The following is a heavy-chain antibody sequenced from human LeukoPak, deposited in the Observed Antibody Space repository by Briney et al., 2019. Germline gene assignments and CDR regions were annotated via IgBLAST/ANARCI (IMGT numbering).Heavy chain of an antibody. CDR1: GFTFSSYA. J-gene: IGHJ4*02. D-gene: IGHD4-17*01. V-gene: IGHV3-23*01. Sequence: TGGSLRLSCAASGFTFSSYAMSWVRQAPGKGLEWVSAISGSGGNTYYADSVKGRFTISRDNSKNALYLQMNSLRAEDTAVYYCAKRLFYGDFFDYWGQGTLVTVSS. CDR3: AKRLFYGDFFDY. CDR2: ISGSGGNT.